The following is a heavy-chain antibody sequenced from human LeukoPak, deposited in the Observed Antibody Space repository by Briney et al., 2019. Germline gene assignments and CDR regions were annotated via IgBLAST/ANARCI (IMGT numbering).Heavy chain of an antibody. CDR3: TTHEGRTIRY. V-gene: IGHV3-74*01. Sequence: PGGSLRLSCAASGFTFSSYWMHWVRQAPGKGLVWVSRINSDGSSTSYADSVKGRFTISRNNAKNTLYLQMNSLRAEDTAVYYCTTHEGRTIRYWGQGTLVTASS. CDR1: GFTFSSYW. D-gene: IGHD3-9*01. CDR2: INSDGSST. J-gene: IGHJ4*02.